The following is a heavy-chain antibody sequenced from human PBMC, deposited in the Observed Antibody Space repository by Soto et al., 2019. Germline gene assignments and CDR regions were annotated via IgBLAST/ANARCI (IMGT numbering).Heavy chain of an antibody. CDR1: GGYISSNNYY. D-gene: IGHD3-16*01. V-gene: IGHV4-39*01. CDR3: ASHLRPTNCGGGYFDY. J-gene: IGHJ4*02. Sequence: QLQLQESGPGLVKPSETLSLTCFVSGGYISSNNYYWGWIRQPPGHVLEWIGSMSYSRSTYYNPSLKSRVTISVDTSKNQLSLKLTSVTAADTAVYYCASHLRPTNCGGGYFDYWGQGPLVTVSS. CDR2: MSYSRST.